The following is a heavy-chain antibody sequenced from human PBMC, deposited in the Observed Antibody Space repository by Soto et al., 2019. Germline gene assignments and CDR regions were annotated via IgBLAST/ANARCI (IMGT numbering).Heavy chain of an antibody. CDR1: GFAFGDYH. Sequence: GGSLRLSCTTSGFAFGDYHMSWFRQAPEKGLEWIGFIKSRAHGGAIMYAASMEGRFTISRDDSKGIAYLQLNSLKVEDTAVYYCARVKTAATIVDYWGQGALVTVSS. V-gene: IGHV3-49*03. J-gene: IGHJ4*02. CDR3: ARVKTAATIVDY. CDR2: IKSRAHGGAI. D-gene: IGHD6-25*01.